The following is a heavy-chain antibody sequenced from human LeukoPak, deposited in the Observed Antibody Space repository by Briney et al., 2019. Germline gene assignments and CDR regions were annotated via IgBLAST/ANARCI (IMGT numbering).Heavy chain of an antibody. D-gene: IGHD3-9*01. V-gene: IGHV1-8*01. J-gene: IGHJ3*02. Sequence: GSVTVSCKASGYTFTSYDINWVRQATGQGLEWMGWMNPNSGNTGYAQKFQGRVTMTRNTSISTAYMELSSLRSEDTAVYYCARGNGWLRAFDIWGQGTMVTVSS. CDR1: GYTFTSYD. CDR2: MNPNSGNT. CDR3: ARGNGWLRAFDI.